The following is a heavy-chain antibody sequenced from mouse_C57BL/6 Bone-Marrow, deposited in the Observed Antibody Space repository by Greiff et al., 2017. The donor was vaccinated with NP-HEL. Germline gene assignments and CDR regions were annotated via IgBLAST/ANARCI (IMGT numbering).Heavy chain of an antibody. CDR1: GYTFTSYW. CDR2: IDPSDSYT. Sequence: QVQLQQPGAELVMPGASVKLSCKASGYTFTSYWMHWVKQRPGQGLEWIGEIDPSDSYTNYNQKFKGKSTLTVDKSSSTAYMQLSSLTSEDSAVYYCARGGYGLAYRGQGTLVTVSA. V-gene: IGHV1-69*01. J-gene: IGHJ3*01. D-gene: IGHD2-10*02. CDR3: ARGGYGLAY.